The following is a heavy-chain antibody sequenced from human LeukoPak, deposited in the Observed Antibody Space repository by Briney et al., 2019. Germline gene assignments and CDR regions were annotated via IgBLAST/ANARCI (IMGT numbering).Heavy chain of an antibody. D-gene: IGHD5-18*01. CDR1: GFTFSSYS. V-gene: IGHV3-21*01. CDR2: ISSSSSYI. J-gene: IGHJ4*02. Sequence: GSLRLSCAASGFTFSSYSMNWVRQAPGKGLEWVSSISSSSSYIYYADSVKGRFTISRDNAKNSLYLQMNSLRAEDTAVYYCARDEDTAMVLSPSVFDYWGQGTLVTVSS. CDR3: ARDEDTAMVLSPSVFDY.